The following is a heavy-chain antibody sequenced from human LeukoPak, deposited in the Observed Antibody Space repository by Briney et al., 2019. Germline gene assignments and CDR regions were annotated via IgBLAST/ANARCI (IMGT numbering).Heavy chain of an antibody. D-gene: IGHD1-1*01. Sequence: GGSLRLSRAASGFTSSSFAMSWVRQAPGQGLEWVSAISGSGGSTYYADSVKGRFTISRDNSKNTLSLQMNSLRAEDTAIYYCAKASNTWNYFDYWGQGTLVTVSS. J-gene: IGHJ4*02. CDR1: GFTSSSFA. CDR3: AKASNTWNYFDY. V-gene: IGHV3-23*01. CDR2: ISGSGGST.